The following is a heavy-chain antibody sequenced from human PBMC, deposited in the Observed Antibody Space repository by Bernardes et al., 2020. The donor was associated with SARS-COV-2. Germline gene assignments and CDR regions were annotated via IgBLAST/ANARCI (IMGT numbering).Heavy chain of an antibody. J-gene: IGHJ4*02. CDR3: AKDYCGGDCDFFDY. CDR2: ISGETDDT. D-gene: IGHD2-21*02. Sequence: GGSLRLSRAASGFTLSSYAMSWVRQAPGKGLEWVSGISGETDDTYYADSVKGRFTISRDNSMNTLFLQMSNLGAEDTAVYYCAKDYCGGDCDFFDYWGQGTLVTVSS. CDR1: GFTLSSYA. V-gene: IGHV3-23*01.